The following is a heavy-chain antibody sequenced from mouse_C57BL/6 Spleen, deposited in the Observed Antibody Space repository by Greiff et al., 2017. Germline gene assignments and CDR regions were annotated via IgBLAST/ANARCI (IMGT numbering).Heavy chain of an antibody. CDR1: GYTFTSYW. D-gene: IGHD2-5*01. V-gene: IGHV1-69*01. CDR3: ARSYYSNPFDY. J-gene: IGHJ2*01. CDR2: IDPSDSNT. Sequence: VQLQQPGAELVMPGASVKLSCKASGYTFTSYWMHWVKQRPGQGLEWIGEIDPSDSNTNYNQKFKGKSTLTVDKSSSTAYMQLSSLTSEDSAVYYCARSYYSNPFDYWGQGTTLTVSS.